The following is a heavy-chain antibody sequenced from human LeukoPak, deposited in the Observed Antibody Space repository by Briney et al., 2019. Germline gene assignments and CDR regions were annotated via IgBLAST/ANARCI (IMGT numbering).Heavy chain of an antibody. Sequence: PGGSLSLFCAASGFTFSSYSMNWVRQAPGKGLEWVASISSSSSYIYYADSVKGRFTISRDNAKNSLYLQMNSLRAEDTAVYYCARDRSGGYDWNYFDYWGQGTLVTVSS. CDR2: ISSSSSYI. V-gene: IGHV3-21*01. D-gene: IGHD5-12*01. CDR1: GFTFSSYS. CDR3: ARDRSGGYDWNYFDY. J-gene: IGHJ4*02.